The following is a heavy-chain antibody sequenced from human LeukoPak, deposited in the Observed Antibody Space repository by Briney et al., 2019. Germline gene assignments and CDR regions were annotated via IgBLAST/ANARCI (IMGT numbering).Heavy chain of an antibody. Sequence: GGPLRLSCSVSGFTFSNYAMHWVRQAPGKGLEWVSLISGGSGNIYYVDSVKGRFTISRDNSKNTLYLQMNSLRVEDTAVYYCVKDGITVAAGDRRSFDYWGQGALVTVSS. CDR3: VKDGITVAAGDRRSFDY. CDR2: ISGGSGNI. V-gene: IGHV3-23*01. D-gene: IGHD3-10*01. CDR1: GFTFSNYA. J-gene: IGHJ4*02.